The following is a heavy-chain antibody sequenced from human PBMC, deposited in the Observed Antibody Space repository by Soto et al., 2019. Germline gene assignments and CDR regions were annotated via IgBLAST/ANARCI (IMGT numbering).Heavy chain of an antibody. CDR2: IYYSGET. V-gene: IGHV4-39*02. Sequence: QLHLQESGPGLVKPSETLSLTCTVSGVSISGTSYYWGWIRQTPAKGLEWIGTIYYSGETFYNPSLKSRVTISLDTSKNHFSLNLTSVTAADTAIYYCARRGSFWGQGALVTVSS. CDR3: ARRGSF. CDR1: GVSISGTSYY. D-gene: IGHD1-26*01. J-gene: IGHJ1*01.